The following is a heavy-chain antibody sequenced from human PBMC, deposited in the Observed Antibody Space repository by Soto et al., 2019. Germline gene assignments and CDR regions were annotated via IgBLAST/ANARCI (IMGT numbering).Heavy chain of an antibody. D-gene: IGHD3-10*01. V-gene: IGHV3-30-3*01. CDR1: GFTFSSYA. CDR3: AREDGSGYYYGMDV. J-gene: IGHJ6*02. CDR2: ISYDGSNK. Sequence: QVQLVESGGGVVQPGRSLRLSCAASGFTFSSYAMHWVRQAPGKGLEWVAVISYDGSNKYYADSVKGRFTISRDNSKNTLYLQMNCLRAEDTAVYYCAREDGSGYYYGMDVWGQGTTVTVSS.